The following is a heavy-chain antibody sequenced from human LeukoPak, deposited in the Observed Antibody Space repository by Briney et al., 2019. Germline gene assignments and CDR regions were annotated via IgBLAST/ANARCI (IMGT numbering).Heavy chain of an antibody. J-gene: IGHJ4*02. CDR2: IIPIFGTA. V-gene: IGHV1-69*13. Sequence: SVKVSCKASGGTFSSYAISWVRQAPGQGLEWMGGIIPIFGTANYAQKFQGRVTITADESTSTAYMELSSLRSEDTAVYYCARVACSGGSCYSRYYDFDYWGQGTLVTVSS. CDR3: ARVACSGGSCYSRYYDFDY. D-gene: IGHD2-15*01. CDR1: GGTFSSYA.